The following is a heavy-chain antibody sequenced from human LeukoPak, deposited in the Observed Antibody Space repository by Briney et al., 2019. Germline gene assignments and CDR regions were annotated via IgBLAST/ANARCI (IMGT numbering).Heavy chain of an antibody. D-gene: IGHD5-24*01. J-gene: IGHJ3*02. Sequence: SETLSLTCTVSGGSISSSSYYWSWIRQPPGKGLEWIGEINHSGSTNYNPSLKSRVTISVDTSKNQFSLKLSSVTAADTAVYYCARSRRMATPRGAFDIWGQGTMVTVSS. CDR2: INHSGST. CDR1: GGSISSSSYY. V-gene: IGHV4-39*07. CDR3: ARSRRMATPRGAFDI.